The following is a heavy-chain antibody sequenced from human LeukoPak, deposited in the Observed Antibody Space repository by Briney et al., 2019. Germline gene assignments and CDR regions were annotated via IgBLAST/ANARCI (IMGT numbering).Heavy chain of an antibody. J-gene: IGHJ4*02. CDR2: ISGGGVTT. D-gene: IGHD3-9*01. Sequence: PGRSLRLSCAASGFTFSNYAMSWVRQAPGMGMEWVSAISGGGVTTYYADSVKGRFTISRDNSQNTLYLQMNSLRAEDTALYYCSRSLTGFFRGFDSWGQGALVTVSS. CDR1: GFTFSNYA. V-gene: IGHV3-23*01. CDR3: SRSLTGFFRGFDS.